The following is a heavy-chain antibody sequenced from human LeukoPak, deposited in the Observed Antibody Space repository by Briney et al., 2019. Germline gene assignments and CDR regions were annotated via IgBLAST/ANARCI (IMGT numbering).Heavy chain of an antibody. D-gene: IGHD3-3*01. V-gene: IGHV4-34*01. J-gene: IGHJ6*03. CDR1: GGSFSSFS. CDR2: IKNGGST. CDR3: ASRTWESDYWRAPGPREIYMDV. Sequence: SETLSLTCAVYGGSFSSFSWSWIRQPPGKGLEWIGEIKNGGSTNYNPSLKSRVSISADTSRKEFTLKITAVTAADTADYYCASRTWESDYWRAPGPREIYMDVWGTGTTVTVSS.